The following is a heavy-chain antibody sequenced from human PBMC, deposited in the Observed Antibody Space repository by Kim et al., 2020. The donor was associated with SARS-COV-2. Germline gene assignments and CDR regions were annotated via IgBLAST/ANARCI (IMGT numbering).Heavy chain of an antibody. V-gene: IGHV3-21*04. CDR3: ARVRVPAAIRGINAFDI. CDR1: GFTFSSYS. J-gene: IGHJ3*02. D-gene: IGHD2-2*01. CDR2: ISSSSSYI. Sequence: GGSLRLSCAASGFTFSSYSMNWVRQAPGKGLEWVSSISSSSSYIYYADSVKGRFTISRDNAKNSLYLQMNSLRAEDTAVYYCARVRVPAAIRGINAFDIWGQGTMVTVSS.